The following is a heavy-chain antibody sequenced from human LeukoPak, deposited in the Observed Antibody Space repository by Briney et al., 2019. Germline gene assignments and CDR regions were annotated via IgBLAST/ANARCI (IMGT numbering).Heavy chain of an antibody. V-gene: IGHV4-34*01. Sequence: SETLSLTCAVYGGSFSGYYWSWIRQPPGKGLEWIGEINHSGSTNYNPSLKSRVTISVDTSKNQFSLKLSSVTAADTAVYYCARGVGFYYGSGRYYYYGMDVWGQGTTVTVSS. J-gene: IGHJ6*02. CDR1: GGSFSGYY. CDR2: INHSGST. D-gene: IGHD3-10*01. CDR3: ARGVGFYYGSGRYYYYGMDV.